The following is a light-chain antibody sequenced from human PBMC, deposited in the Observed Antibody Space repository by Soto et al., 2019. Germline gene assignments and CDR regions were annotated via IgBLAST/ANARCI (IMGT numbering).Light chain of an antibody. Sequence: DIQMTQSPSTPSASVGDRVTITCRASQSISPWLAWYQQKPGKAPKILIYKASSLESGVPSRFSGSESGTEFTLTISSLQPDDFATYYCQQYKTYSRTFGQGTKLEIK. CDR1: QSISPW. CDR3: QQYKTYSRT. V-gene: IGKV1-5*03. J-gene: IGKJ2*01. CDR2: KAS.